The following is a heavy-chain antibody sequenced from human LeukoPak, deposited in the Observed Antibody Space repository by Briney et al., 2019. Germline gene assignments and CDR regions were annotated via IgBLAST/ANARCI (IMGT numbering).Heavy chain of an antibody. CDR3: AREDDYGSNSYDY. CDR1: GSTFTGYY. J-gene: IGHJ4*02. D-gene: IGHD4-23*01. V-gene: IGHV1-2*02. Sequence: ASVKVSCKASGSTFTGYYMYWVRRAPGQGLEWMGWINPNSGDTNYAQKFQGRVTMTRDTSISTAYMELSRLRSDDTAVYYCAREDDYGSNSYDYWGQGSLVTVSS. CDR2: INPNSGDT.